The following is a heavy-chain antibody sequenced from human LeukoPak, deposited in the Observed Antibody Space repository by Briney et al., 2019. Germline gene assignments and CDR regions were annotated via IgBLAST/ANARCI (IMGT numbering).Heavy chain of an antibody. CDR2: ISGSGGST. D-gene: IGHD3-9*01. V-gene: IGHV3-23*01. CDR1: GFTFSSYS. J-gene: IGHJ4*02. Sequence: GGSLRLSCAASGFTFSSYSMNWVRQAPGKGLEWVSAISGSGGSTYYADSVKGRFTISRDNSKNTLYLQMNSLRAEDTAVYYCAKVGNDILTGTHLDYWGQGTLVTVSS. CDR3: AKVGNDILTGTHLDY.